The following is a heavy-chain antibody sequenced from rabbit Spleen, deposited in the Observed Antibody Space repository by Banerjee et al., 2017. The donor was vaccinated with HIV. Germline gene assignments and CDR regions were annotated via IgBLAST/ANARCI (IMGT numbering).Heavy chain of an antibody. J-gene: IGHJ4*01. D-gene: IGHD5-1*01. CDR3: ARGVYDSVIGANTYRQYFGL. CDR1: GFDFSRGYD. Sequence: QQLVESGGGLVKPGASLTLTCKASGFDFSRGYDMCWVRQAPGKGLEWIGCIYTGNVKTYYASWAKGRFTISKTSSTTVTLQMTSLTVADTATYFCARGVYDSVIGANTYRQYFGLWGPGTLVTVS. CDR2: IYTGNVKT. V-gene: IGHV1S40*01.